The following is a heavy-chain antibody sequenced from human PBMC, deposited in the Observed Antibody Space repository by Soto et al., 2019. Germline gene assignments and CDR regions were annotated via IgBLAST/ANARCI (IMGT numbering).Heavy chain of an antibody. CDR2: IYYSGST. V-gene: IGHV4-30-4*01. J-gene: IGHJ3*02. CDR3: ARRTPKLQSAFDI. Sequence: PSETLYLTCTVSGGSVTSGSYYWSWIRQPPGKGLEWIGYIYYSGSTYYNPSLKSRVTISVDTSKNQFSLKLSSVTAADTAVYYCARRTPKLQSAFDIWGQGTMVTVSS. D-gene: IGHD1-1*01. CDR1: GGSVTSGSYY.